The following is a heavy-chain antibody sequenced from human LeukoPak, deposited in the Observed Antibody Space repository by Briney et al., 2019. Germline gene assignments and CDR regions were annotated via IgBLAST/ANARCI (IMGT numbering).Heavy chain of an antibody. CDR2: INHSGST. Sequence: SVTLSLTCAVYGGSFSGYYWSWIRQPPGKGLEWIGEINHSGSTNYNPSLKSRVTISVDTSKNQFSLKLSSVTAADTAVYYCARGPYGDYLYWGQGTLVTVSS. CDR1: GGSFSGYY. CDR3: ARGPYGDYLY. D-gene: IGHD4-17*01. V-gene: IGHV4-34*01. J-gene: IGHJ4*02.